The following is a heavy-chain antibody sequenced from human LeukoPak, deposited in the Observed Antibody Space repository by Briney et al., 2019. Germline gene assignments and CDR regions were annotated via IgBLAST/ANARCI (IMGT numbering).Heavy chain of an antibody. V-gene: IGHV3-7*01. J-gene: IGHJ4*02. Sequence: GGSLRLSCAASGFTFSSSSMSWVRQAPGKGLEGVASIKQDGSEKYYVDSVKGRFTVSRDNTKNSLYLQMNSLRAEDTAVYYCMRDRSGGNYWGQGTLVTVSS. D-gene: IGHD2-15*01. CDR2: IKQDGSEK. CDR1: GFTFSSSS. CDR3: MRDRSGGNY.